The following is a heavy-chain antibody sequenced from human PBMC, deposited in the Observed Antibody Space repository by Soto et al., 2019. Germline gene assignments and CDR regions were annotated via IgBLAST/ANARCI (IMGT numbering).Heavy chain of an antibody. Sequence: SETLSLTCAVYGGSFSGYYWSWIRQPPGKGLEWIGEINHSGSTNYNPSLKSRVTISVDTSKNQFSLKLSSVTAADTAVYYCARGLVDIVVVPAAINWFDPWGQGTLVTVSS. CDR2: INHSGST. V-gene: IGHV4-34*01. D-gene: IGHD2-2*03. J-gene: IGHJ5*02. CDR3: ARGLVDIVVVPAAINWFDP. CDR1: GGSFSGYY.